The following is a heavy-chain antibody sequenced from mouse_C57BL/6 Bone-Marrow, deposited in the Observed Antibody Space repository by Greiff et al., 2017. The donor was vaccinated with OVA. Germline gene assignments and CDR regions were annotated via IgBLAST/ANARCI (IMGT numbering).Heavy chain of an antibody. CDR2: FHPYNDDT. CDR3: ARNNFLLRSSMDY. Sequence: VKLVESGAELVKPGASVKMSCKASGYTFTTYPIEWMKQNHGKSLEWIGNFHPYNDDTKYNEKFKGKATLTVEKSSSTVYLELSRLTSDDSAVYYCARNNFLLRSSMDYWGQGTSVTVSS. J-gene: IGHJ4*01. CDR1: GYTFTTYP. V-gene: IGHV1-47*01. D-gene: IGHD1-1*01.